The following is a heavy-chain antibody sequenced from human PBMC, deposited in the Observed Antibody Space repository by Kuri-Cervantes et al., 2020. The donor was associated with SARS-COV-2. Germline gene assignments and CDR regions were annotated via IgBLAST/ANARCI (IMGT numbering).Heavy chain of an antibody. V-gene: IGHV3-11*06. CDR3: ARTLGEDIVVVPAATFDY. CDR2: ISSSGTYT. J-gene: IGHJ4*02. Sequence: GGSLRLSCAASGFTFSDYYMSWIRQAPGKGLEWLSYISSSGTYTNYADSVKGRFTISRDNSKNTLYLQTNSLRAEDTAVYYCARTLGEDIVVVPAATFDYWGQGTLVTVSS. D-gene: IGHD2-2*01. CDR1: GFTFSDYY.